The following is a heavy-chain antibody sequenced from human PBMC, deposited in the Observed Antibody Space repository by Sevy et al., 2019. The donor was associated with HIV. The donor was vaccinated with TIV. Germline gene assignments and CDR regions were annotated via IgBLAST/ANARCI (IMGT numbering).Heavy chain of an antibody. Sequence: SETLSLTCTVSGGSISGYYWSWIRQSAGKGLEWIGRVYASPSTNYNPPLRSRVTLSVDTSSNQFSLNLHSVTAADTAVYYCAREDFGSSWLYYYMDVWGKGTPVTVSS. CDR3: AREDFGSSWLYYYMDV. CDR2: VYASPST. D-gene: IGHD6-13*01. J-gene: IGHJ6*03. V-gene: IGHV4-4*07. CDR1: GGSISGYY.